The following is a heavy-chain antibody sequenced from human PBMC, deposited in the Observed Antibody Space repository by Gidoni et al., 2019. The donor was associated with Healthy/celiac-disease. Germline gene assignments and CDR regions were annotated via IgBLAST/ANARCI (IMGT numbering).Heavy chain of an antibody. CDR3: ARDLYGGNSPSLDS. CDR1: GYSISSGYY. J-gene: IGHJ4*02. CDR2: IYHSGRI. Sequence: QVQLQESGPGLVKPSETLSLTCAVSGYSISSGYYWGWIRQPPGKGLEWIGSIYHSGRINYNPSLKSRVTISVDTSKNQFSLKLSSVTAADTAVYYCARDLYGGNSPSLDSWGQGTLVTVSS. V-gene: IGHV4-38-2*02. D-gene: IGHD4-17*01.